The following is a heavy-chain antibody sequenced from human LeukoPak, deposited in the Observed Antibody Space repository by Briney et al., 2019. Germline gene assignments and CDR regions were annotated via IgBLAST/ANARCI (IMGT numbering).Heavy chain of an antibody. CDR2: IYYSGST. CDR1: GGSISSGGYY. D-gene: IGHD3-16*02. J-gene: IGHJ4*02. Sequence: SETLSLTCTVSGGSISSGGYYWSWIRQHPGKGLEWIGIIYYSGSTYYNPSLKSRVTFSVDTSKSQFSLKLSSVNAADTALYYCARAVYDYIWGSYRFDYWGQGTLVTVSS. CDR3: ARAVYDYIWGSYRFDY. V-gene: IGHV4-31*03.